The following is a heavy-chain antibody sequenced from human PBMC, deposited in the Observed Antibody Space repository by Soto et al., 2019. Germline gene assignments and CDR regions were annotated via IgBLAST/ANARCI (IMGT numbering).Heavy chain of an antibody. CDR2: ISSSSTYI. CDR3: ARDPGSRGNYYFDF. D-gene: IGHD6-13*01. V-gene: IGHV3-21*01. J-gene: IGHJ4*02. CDR1: GVTFTTYS. Sequence: GWSLRLSCEASGVTFTTYSLNWVRQVPGKGLEWVSSISSSSTYIYYSDSVRGRFTISRDNAKNSLYLQMNSLRAEDTAVYYCARDPGSRGNYYFDFWGQGTLVTVSS.